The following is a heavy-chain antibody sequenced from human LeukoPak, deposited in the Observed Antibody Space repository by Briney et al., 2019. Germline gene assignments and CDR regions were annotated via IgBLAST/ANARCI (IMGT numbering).Heavy chain of an antibody. CDR3: ARDEWLIHRADFILEN. V-gene: IGHV3-43*02. CDR1: GFTIEDNA. Sequence: GGSLRLSCATSGFTIEDNAMHWDRHVPGKGLEWVSLISGDGDDTYNVDSVKGRFTIARDNSKNSLYQQMNRQRTEDTALYYCARDEWLIHRADFILENWGQGTLVTVSS. J-gene: IGHJ4*02. CDR2: ISGDGDDT. D-gene: IGHD6-19*01.